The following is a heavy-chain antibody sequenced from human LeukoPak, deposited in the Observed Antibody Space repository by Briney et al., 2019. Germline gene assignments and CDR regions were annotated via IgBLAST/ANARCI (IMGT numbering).Heavy chain of an antibody. CDR3: GWSLYCSSTSCYAMGDY. J-gene: IGHJ4*02. V-gene: IGHV1-2*02. CDR2: INPNSGGT. Sequence: ASVKVSCKASGYTFTGYYMHWVRQAPGQGLEWMEWINPNSGGTNYAQKFQGRVTMTRDTSISTAYMELSSLRSEDTAVYYCGWSLYCSSTSCYAMGDYWGQGTLVTVSS. CDR1: GYTFTGYY. D-gene: IGHD2-2*01.